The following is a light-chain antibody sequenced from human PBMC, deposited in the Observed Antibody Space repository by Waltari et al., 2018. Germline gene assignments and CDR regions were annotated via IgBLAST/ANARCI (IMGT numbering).Light chain of an antibody. CDR1: SSDVGGYNY. CDR2: DVS. Sequence: QSALPQPRSVSGSPGQPVTIPCTGTSSDVGGYNYVPWYQQHPGKAPKLMIYDVSKRPSGVPDRFSGSKSGNTASLTISGLQAEDEADYYCCSYAGSYTSPYVFGTGTKVTVL. V-gene: IGLV2-11*01. CDR3: CSYAGSYTSPYV. J-gene: IGLJ1*01.